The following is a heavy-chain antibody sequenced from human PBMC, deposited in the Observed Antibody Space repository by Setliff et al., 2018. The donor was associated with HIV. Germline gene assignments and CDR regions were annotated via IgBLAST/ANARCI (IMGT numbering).Heavy chain of an antibody. CDR2: TSYDGNIK. V-gene: IGHV3-30*03. J-gene: IGHJ3*02. CDR1: GFTFSSYS. D-gene: IGHD3-22*01. CDR3: ARDPTYYYDTSGPYDAFDI. Sequence: LRLSCAASGFTFSSYSMNWVRQAPGKGLEWVAVTSYDGNIKYYADSVKGRFTISRDNSKNTLYVQMNSLRAEDTAVYYCARDPTYYYDTSGPYDAFDIWGQGTMVTVSS.